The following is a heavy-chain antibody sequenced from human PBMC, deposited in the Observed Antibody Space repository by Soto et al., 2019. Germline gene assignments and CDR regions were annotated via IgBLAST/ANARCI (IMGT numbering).Heavy chain of an antibody. CDR2: ISGSGGST. J-gene: IGHJ4*02. D-gene: IGHD1-26*01. Sequence: EVQLLESGGGLVQPGGSLRLSCAASGFTFSSYAMSWVRQAPGKGLEWVSAISGSGGSTYYADSVKGRFTISRDNSKNTLYLQMSRLRAEDTAVYYCAKALSGSYYFDYWGQGTLVTVSS. CDR1: GFTFSSYA. CDR3: AKALSGSYYFDY. V-gene: IGHV3-23*01.